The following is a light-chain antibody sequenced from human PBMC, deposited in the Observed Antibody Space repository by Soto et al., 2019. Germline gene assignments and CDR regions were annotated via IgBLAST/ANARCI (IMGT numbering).Light chain of an antibody. Sequence: DIQMTQSPSSVSASVGDRVTITCRASQGISSCLDWYQQNPGKAPKLLIYAASSLQSGVPSRFSGSGSGTDFPLPICILQPEDCATYYCQQANRFPYTVGQGTKLEIK. CDR2: AAS. CDR3: QQANRFPYT. CDR1: QGISSC. J-gene: IGKJ2*01. V-gene: IGKV1-12*01.